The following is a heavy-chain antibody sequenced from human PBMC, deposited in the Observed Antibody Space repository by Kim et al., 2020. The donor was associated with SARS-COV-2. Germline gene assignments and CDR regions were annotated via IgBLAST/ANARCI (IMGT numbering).Heavy chain of an antibody. V-gene: IGHV1-18*01. D-gene: IGHD3-22*01. CDR2: ISAYNGNT. CDR3: ARALTYYYDSSGYPHYYYYGMDV. Sequence: ASVKVSCKASGYTFTSYGISWVRQAPGQGLEWMGWISAYNGNTNYAQKLQGRVTMTTDTSTSTAYMELRSLRSDDTAVYYCARALTYYYDSSGYPHYYYYGMDVWGQGTTVTVSS. J-gene: IGHJ6*02. CDR1: GYTFTSYG.